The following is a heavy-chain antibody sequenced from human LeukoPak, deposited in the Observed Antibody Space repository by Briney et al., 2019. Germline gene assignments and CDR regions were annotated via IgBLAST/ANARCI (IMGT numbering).Heavy chain of an antibody. CDR3: AKVWGYSYGYPWFDP. V-gene: IGHV3-23*01. CDR1: GFTFSTYG. CDR2: ISGSGGIT. J-gene: IGHJ5*02. D-gene: IGHD5-18*01. Sequence: GGSLRLSCVASGFTFSTYGMTWVRQAPGKGLEWVSAISGSGGITYYADSVKGRFTISRDNSKNTLYLQMNSLRAEDTAVYYCAKVWGYSYGYPWFDPWGQGTLVTVSS.